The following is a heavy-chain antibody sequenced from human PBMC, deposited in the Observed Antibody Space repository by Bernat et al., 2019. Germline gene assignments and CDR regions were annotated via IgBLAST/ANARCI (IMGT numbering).Heavy chain of an antibody. CDR1: GFSLSTSGVG. CDR3: AHSLVGATFADALDI. J-gene: IGHJ3*02. V-gene: IGHV2-5*02. D-gene: IGHD1-26*01. CDR2: IYWDDDK. Sequence: QITLKESGPTLVKPTQTLTLTCTFSGFSLSTSGVGVGWIRQPPGKALEWLALIYWDDDKRYSPSLKSRLTITKDTSKNQVVLTMTNRDPVDTATYYCAHSLVGATFADALDIWGQGTMVTVSS.